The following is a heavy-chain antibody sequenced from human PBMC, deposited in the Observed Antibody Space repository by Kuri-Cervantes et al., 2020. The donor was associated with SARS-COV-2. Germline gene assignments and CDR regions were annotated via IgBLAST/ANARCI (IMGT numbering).Heavy chain of an antibody. CDR1: GGSISSSSYY. D-gene: IGHD3-22*01. Sequence: SETLSLTCTVSGGSISSSSYYWSWIRQPAGKGLEWIGYVYSSGSTNYTPSLKSRVTMSVDTSKNQFSLKLTSVTAADAAVYYCTRAAYDNSGYYHSFDFWGQGTLVTVSS. J-gene: IGHJ4*02. CDR2: VYSSGST. CDR3: TRAAYDNSGYYHSFDF. V-gene: IGHV4-61*10.